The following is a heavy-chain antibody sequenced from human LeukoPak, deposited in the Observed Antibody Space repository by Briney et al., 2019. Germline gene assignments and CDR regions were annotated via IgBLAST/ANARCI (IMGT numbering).Heavy chain of an antibody. V-gene: IGHV3-30-3*01. CDR2: ISYDGSNK. J-gene: IGHJ4*02. D-gene: IGHD6-13*01. CDR1: GFTFSSYA. CDR3: ARVDSSSRNTIDY. Sequence: GGSLRLSCAASGFTFSSYAMHWVRQAPGKGLEWVAVISYDGSNKYYADSVKGRFTISRDNSKNTLYLQMNSLRAEDTAVYYCARVDSSSRNTIDYWGQGTLVTVSS.